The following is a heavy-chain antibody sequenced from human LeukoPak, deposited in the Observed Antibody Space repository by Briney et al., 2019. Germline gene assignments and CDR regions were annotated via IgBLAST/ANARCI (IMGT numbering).Heavy chain of an antibody. Sequence: GGSLRLSCAASGFTVSSNYMSWVRQAPGKGLEWVSVIYSGGSTYYAASVKGRFTISRDNSKNTLYLQMNSLRAEDTAVYYCAKDQTTSPFNWFDPWGQGTLVTVSS. CDR1: GFTVSSNY. V-gene: IGHV3-53*01. CDR3: AKDQTTSPFNWFDP. J-gene: IGHJ5*02. D-gene: IGHD4-11*01. CDR2: IYSGGST.